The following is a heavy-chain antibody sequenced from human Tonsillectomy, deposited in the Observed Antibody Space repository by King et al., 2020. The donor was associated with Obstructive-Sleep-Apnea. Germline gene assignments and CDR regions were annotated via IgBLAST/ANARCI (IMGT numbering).Heavy chain of an antibody. Sequence: VQLVESGGGLVQPGGSLRLCCAASGFTFSSYAMSWVRQAPGKGLEWFSAISGRGGSTYYADSVKGRFTISIDNSKNPLYLQMNSLSAEDTDVYYCAKDVRDYGDYGFEYWGQGTLGTVAS. J-gene: IGHJ4*02. CDR2: ISGRGGST. CDR3: AKDVRDYGDYGFEY. CDR1: GFTFSSYA. V-gene: IGHV3-23*04. D-gene: IGHD4-17*01.